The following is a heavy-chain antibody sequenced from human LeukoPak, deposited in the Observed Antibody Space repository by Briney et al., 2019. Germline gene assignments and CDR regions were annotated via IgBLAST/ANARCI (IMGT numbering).Heavy chain of an antibody. V-gene: IGHV4-34*01. CDR2: INHSGSA. D-gene: IGHD3-22*01. J-gene: IGHJ5*02. CDR1: GGSFSGYY. CDR3: ARGQGPMGYDSSGYVVDP. Sequence: SETLSLTCAVYGGSFSGYYRSWIRQPPGKGLEWIGEINHSGSANYNPSLKSRLTISVDTSKSQFFLKLNSVTAADTAVYYCARGQGPMGYDSSGYVVDPWGQGTLVTVSS.